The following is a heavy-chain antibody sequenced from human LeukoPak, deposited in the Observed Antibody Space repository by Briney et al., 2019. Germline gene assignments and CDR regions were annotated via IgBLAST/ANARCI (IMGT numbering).Heavy chain of an antibody. D-gene: IGHD3-22*01. CDR2: IYPGDSDT. CDR1: GYTFTSYG. V-gene: IGHV5-51*01. CDR3: ARPARWLLGDAFDI. Sequence: ASVKVSCKASGYTFTSYGISWVRQMPGKGLEWMGIIYPGDSDTRYSPSFQGQVTISADKSISTAYLQWSSLKASDTAMYYCARPARWLLGDAFDIWGQGTMVTVSS. J-gene: IGHJ3*02.